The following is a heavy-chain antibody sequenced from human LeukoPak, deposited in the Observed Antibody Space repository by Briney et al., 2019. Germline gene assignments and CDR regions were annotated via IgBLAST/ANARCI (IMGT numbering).Heavy chain of an antibody. D-gene: IGHD1-26*01. CDR1: GFTFSNFC. Sequence: GGSLRLSCAASGFTFSNFCMHWVRQAPGKGLVWVSRINTDGSDTIYADSVKGRFTSSRDNAKNTLYLQMNSLRAEDTAVYYCARDQSIGGPTTADYWGQGTLVTVSS. V-gene: IGHV3-74*01. CDR2: INTDGSDT. J-gene: IGHJ4*02. CDR3: ARDQSIGGPTTADY.